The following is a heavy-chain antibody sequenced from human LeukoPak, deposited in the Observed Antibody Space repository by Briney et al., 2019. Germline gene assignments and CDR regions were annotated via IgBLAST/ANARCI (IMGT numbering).Heavy chain of an antibody. Sequence: GGSLRLSCAASGFTFSSFWMSWVRQAPGKGLEWVANIKQDGSEKYYVDSVKRRFTISRDNAKDSLYLQMNSLKAEDTAVYYCARVRGYYDSSGYYSPWGQGTLVTVSS. CDR1: GFTFSSFW. D-gene: IGHD3-22*01. CDR3: ARVRGYYDSSGYYSP. CDR2: IKQDGSEK. V-gene: IGHV3-7*01. J-gene: IGHJ5*02.